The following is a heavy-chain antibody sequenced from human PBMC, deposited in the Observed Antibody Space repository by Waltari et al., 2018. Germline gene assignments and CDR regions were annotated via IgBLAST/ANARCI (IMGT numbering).Heavy chain of an antibody. CDR1: GGPFSSYA. Sequence: QVQLVQSGAEVKKPGSSVKVSCKASGGPFSSYAISWVRQAPGQGLEWMGRSITIFVTANYAQKCQGRVTMSTDESTSTAYMELCSLRAVDTAVYYCASRDGYNWGYFDYWGQGTLVTVSS. J-gene: IGHJ4*02. CDR3: ASRDGYNWGYFDY. D-gene: IGHD5-12*01. CDR2: SITIFVTA. V-gene: IGHV1-69*05.